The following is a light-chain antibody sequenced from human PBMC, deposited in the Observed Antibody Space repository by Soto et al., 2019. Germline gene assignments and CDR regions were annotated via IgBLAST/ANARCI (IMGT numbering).Light chain of an antibody. CDR1: QSVLYSSNNKNY. CDR2: WAS. CDR3: QQYYSTPRT. J-gene: IGKJ1*01. Sequence: DIVMTQSPDSLAVSLGERATINCKSSQSVLYSSNNKNYLAWYQQKPGQPPKLRIYWASTRESGVPDRFSGSGSGTDFTLTISSPQAEDVAVYYCQQYYSTPRTFGQGTKVEIK. V-gene: IGKV4-1*01.